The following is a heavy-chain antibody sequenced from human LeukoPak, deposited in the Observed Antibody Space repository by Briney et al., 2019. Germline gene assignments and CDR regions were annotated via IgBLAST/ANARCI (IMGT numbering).Heavy chain of an antibody. J-gene: IGHJ2*01. Sequence: GESLRLSCAASGFTVSSNYMSWVRQAPGKGLEWVSVIYSGGSTYYADSVKGRFTISRDNSKNTLYLQMNSLRAEDTAVYYCASSMVRGVIGYWYFDLWGRGTLVTVSS. D-gene: IGHD3-10*01. CDR2: IYSGGST. V-gene: IGHV3-66*01. CDR3: ASSMVRGVIGYWYFDL. CDR1: GFTVSSNY.